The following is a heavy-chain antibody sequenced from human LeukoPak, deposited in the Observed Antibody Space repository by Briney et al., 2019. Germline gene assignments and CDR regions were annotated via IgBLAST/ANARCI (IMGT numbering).Heavy chain of an antibody. Sequence: GGSLRLSCADSGFSFSTYGMSWVRQAPGKGLEWVSGIPTSGGITYYADSVKGRFTISRDNSKNTLYLQMNSLRAEDTAVYYCAKDIVVVPAAMSHWGQGTLVTVSS. J-gene: IGHJ4*02. CDR3: AKDIVVVPAAMSH. V-gene: IGHV3-NL1*01. CDR1: GFSFSTYG. CDR2: IPTSGGIT. D-gene: IGHD2-2*01.